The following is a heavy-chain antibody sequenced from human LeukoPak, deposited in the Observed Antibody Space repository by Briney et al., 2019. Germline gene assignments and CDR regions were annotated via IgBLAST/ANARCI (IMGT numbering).Heavy chain of an antibody. D-gene: IGHD5-24*01. V-gene: IGHV4-39*07. CDR3: ARGRRDGYTLYYMDV. J-gene: IGHJ6*03. Sequence: SETLSLTCSVPGGSISISSYYWGWIRQPPGKGLEWIGNIYYSGSTYYNPSLKSRVTISVDTSKNQFSLKLRSVTAADTAVYYCARGRRDGYTLYYMDVWGKGTTVTVSS. CDR1: GGSISISSYY. CDR2: IYYSGST.